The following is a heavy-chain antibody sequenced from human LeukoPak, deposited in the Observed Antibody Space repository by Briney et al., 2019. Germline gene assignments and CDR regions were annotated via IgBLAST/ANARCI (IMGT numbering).Heavy chain of an antibody. J-gene: IGHJ3*02. Sequence: GASVKVSCKTSGYTFTSYGVTWVRQAPGQGPEWMGWISAYNGNTNYAQNLQGRVTMTTDTSTSTGYLELRSLRSDDTAVYYCARGAYCGGDCSSSDAFDIWGQGTMVTVSS. CDR2: ISAYNGNT. V-gene: IGHV1-18*01. CDR3: ARGAYCGGDCSSSDAFDI. CDR1: GYTFTSYG. D-gene: IGHD2-21*02.